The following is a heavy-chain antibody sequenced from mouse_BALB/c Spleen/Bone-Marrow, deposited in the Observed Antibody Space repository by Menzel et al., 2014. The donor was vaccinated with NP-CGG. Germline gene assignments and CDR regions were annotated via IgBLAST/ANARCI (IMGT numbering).Heavy chain of an antibody. Sequence: EVQLQQSGPELVKPGASVTISCKASGYSFTGYFMNWVMQSHGKSLEWIGRINPYNGDTFYNQKFKGKATLTVDKSSSTAHMELRSLASEDSAVYYCASSFITTAYYFDYWGQGTTLTVSS. J-gene: IGHJ2*01. CDR2: INPYNGDT. D-gene: IGHD1-2*01. V-gene: IGHV1-20*02. CDR3: ASSFITTAYYFDY. CDR1: GYSFTGYF.